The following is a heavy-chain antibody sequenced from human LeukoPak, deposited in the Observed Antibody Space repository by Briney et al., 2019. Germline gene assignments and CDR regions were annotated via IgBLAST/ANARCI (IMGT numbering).Heavy chain of an antibody. CDR2: ISLSGLT. D-gene: IGHD1-26*01. CDR1: GGSFSSTNW. Sequence: SESLSLTCGVSGGSFSSTNWYSGGRPPPGQGLEGIGVISLSGLTYYNPSLESRVTMSLDKSKNLLSLTLTSVTAANTAVYYCSRESGAFSPFGYWGQGTLVTVTS. CDR3: SRESGAFSPFGY. J-gene: IGHJ4*02. V-gene: IGHV4-4*02.